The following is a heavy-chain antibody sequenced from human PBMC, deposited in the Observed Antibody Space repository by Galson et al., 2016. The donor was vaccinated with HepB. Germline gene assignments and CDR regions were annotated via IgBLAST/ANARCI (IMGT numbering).Heavy chain of an antibody. CDR1: GFTFSDYG. CDR2: LSFDGINK. Sequence: SLRLSCAASGFTFSDYGIHWVRQAPGKGLEWVAVLSFDGINKYYADSVKGRFTISRDNSKNALYLQMNSLRAEDTAVYYCARGVGYGSGSHFDYWGQGTLVTVSS. D-gene: IGHD3-10*01. V-gene: IGHV3-30*03. CDR3: ARGVGYGSGSHFDY. J-gene: IGHJ4*02.